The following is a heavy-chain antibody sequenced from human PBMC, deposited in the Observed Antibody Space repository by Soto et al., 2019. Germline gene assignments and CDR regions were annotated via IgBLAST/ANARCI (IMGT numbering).Heavy chain of an antibody. CDR1: GGSISSYY. CDR3: SREVRYGSGIGASYYYYYYMDV. J-gene: IGHJ6*03. D-gene: IGHD3-10*01. Sequence: SETLSLTCTVSGGSISSYYWSWIRQPPGKGLEWIGYIYYSGSTNYNPSLKSRVTISVDTSKNQFSLKLSSVTAADTAVFYCSREVRYGSGIGASYYYYYYMDVWGKGTTVTVSS. V-gene: IGHV4-59*01. CDR2: IYYSGST.